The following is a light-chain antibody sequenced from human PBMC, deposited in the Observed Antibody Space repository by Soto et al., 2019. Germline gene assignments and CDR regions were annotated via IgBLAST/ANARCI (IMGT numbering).Light chain of an antibody. CDR3: QHYGSSRT. CDR2: GVY. V-gene: IGKV3-20*01. CDR1: QSFSSPY. J-gene: IGKJ1*01. Sequence: MVLTKSPGTLSLSPGERATLSWRASQSFSSPYLAWYQQKPGQAPRLLIYGVYTRATGIPDRFSGSGSGTEFTLTISRLEPEDFAVYYCQHYGSSRTFGQGTKVAIK.